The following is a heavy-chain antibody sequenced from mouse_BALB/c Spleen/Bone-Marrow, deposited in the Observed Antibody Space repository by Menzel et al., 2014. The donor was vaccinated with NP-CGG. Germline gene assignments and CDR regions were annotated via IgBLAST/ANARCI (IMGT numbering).Heavy chain of an antibody. Sequence: VQLVESGPEVVKPGASVKVSCKASGYTFTSYWMNWVKQRPGRGLEWIGRIDPSDSETHYNQKFKDKATLTVDKSSSTAYIQLSSLTSEDSSVYYWARDHFYSGNYEFAYWGQGTLATVSA. CDR1: GYTFTSYW. CDR3: ARDHFYSGNYEFAY. J-gene: IGHJ3*01. D-gene: IGHD2-1*01. V-gene: IGHV1-69*02. CDR2: IDPSDSET.